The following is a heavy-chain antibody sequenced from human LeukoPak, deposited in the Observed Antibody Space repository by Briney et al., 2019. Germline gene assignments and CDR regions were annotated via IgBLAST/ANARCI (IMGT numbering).Heavy chain of an antibody. CDR3: AKDYCSGGSCYPGDY. V-gene: IGHV3-9*01. J-gene: IGHJ4*02. D-gene: IGHD2-15*01. CDR2: ISWNSGSI. CDR1: GFTFDDYA. Sequence: GGSLRLSCAASGFTFDDYAMHWVRHAPGKGLEWVSGISWNSGSIGYADSVKGRFTISRDNAKNSLYLQMNSLRAEDTALYYCAKDYCSGGSCYPGDYWGQGTLVTVSS.